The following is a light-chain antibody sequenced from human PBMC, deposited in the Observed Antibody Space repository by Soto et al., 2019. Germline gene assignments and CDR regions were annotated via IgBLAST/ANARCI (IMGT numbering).Light chain of an antibody. J-gene: IGKJ5*01. CDR1: QSVSSF. CDR2: GAS. Sequence: IVLTQSPATLSVSPGERATLSCRASQSVSSFLSWFQQIPGQAPRLLIYGASMRATGIPDRFSGSGSGTDFTLTISRLEPEDFAVYYCQQCGSSSTFGQGTRLEIK. CDR3: QQCGSSST. V-gene: IGKV3-20*01.